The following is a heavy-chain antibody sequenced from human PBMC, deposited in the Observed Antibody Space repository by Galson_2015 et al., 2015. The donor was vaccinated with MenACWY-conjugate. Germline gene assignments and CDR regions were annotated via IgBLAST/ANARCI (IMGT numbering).Heavy chain of an antibody. CDR3: ARHPPGGRGMDV. D-gene: IGHD1-26*01. J-gene: IGHJ6*02. CDR2: ISPGDSET. Sequence: SGAEVKKPGESLKISCKGSGYTFTTYWIGWVRQLPGKGLEWMGLISPGDSETRYSPAFQGQVTISAVKSISTAHVQWDSLQASDTAMYYCARHPPGGRGMDVWGQGTTVTVSS. V-gene: IGHV5-51*01. CDR1: GYTFTTYW.